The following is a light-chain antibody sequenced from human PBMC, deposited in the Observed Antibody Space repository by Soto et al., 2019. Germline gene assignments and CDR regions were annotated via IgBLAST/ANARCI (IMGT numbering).Light chain of an antibody. CDR2: AAS. V-gene: IGKV1-9*01. CDR1: QHISSN. Sequence: IQLTQSPSSLSAFVGDRVTITCRASQHISSNLAWYQQKPGKAPKLLIYAASTLPSGVPSRFSGSGSRTDFTLTISSLQPEDFATYYCQQLDSFPFTFGRGTKVDIK. J-gene: IGKJ3*01. CDR3: QQLDSFPFT.